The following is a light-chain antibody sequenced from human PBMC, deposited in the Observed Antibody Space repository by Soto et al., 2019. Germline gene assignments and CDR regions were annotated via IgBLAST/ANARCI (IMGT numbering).Light chain of an antibody. Sequence: ETALTQSPGTVSLSPGDRATLPCRASQSVSSNKLAWYQQKPGQAPRLLIYAASSRATGIPDRFRGSGCGTDFTLTMNRLEPEDFAVYYCQDHGTSWTFGKGTKVEIK. V-gene: IGKV3-20*01. CDR1: QSVSSNK. CDR2: AAS. J-gene: IGKJ1*01. CDR3: QDHGTSWT.